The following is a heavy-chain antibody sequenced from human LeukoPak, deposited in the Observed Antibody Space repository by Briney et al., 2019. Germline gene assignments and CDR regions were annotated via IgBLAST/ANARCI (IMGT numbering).Heavy chain of an antibody. CDR1: GFTFSSYW. D-gene: IGHD4-23*01. Sequence: GGSLRLSCAASGFTFSSYWMHWVRQAPGKGPGWVSRINSDGSSTDYADSVKGRSTISRDNAKNTLYLQMNSLRAEDAAMYYCARDKYGGNSNAFDIWGQGTMVTVSS. CDR2: INSDGSST. V-gene: IGHV3-74*01. J-gene: IGHJ3*02. CDR3: ARDKYGGNSNAFDI.